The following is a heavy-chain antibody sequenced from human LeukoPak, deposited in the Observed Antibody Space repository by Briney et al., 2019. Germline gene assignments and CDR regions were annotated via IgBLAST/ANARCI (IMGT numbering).Heavy chain of an antibody. V-gene: IGHV4-39*07. CDR1: GGSTSSSDYY. Sequence: SETLSLTCTVSGGSTSSSDYYWGWIRQPPDEGLEWIASIRYSGNTYHNPSLKSRVTISVDTSKNQFSLKVSSVTAADTAVYYCARRIAARPRGYWFDPWGQGTLVTVSS. J-gene: IGHJ5*02. CDR3: ARRIAARPRGYWFDP. CDR2: IRYSGNT. D-gene: IGHD6-6*01.